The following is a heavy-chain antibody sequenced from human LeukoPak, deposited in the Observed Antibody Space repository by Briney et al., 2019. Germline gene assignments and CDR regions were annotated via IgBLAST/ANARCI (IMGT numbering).Heavy chain of an antibody. V-gene: IGHV1-24*01. CDR3: ATDSGPTGTHYYYYYYGMDV. J-gene: IGHJ6*02. CDR1: GYTLTELS. Sequence: ASVKVSCKVSGYTLTELSMHWVRQAPGKGLEWMGGFDPEDGETIYAQKFQGRVTMTEDTSTDTDYMELSSLRSEDTAVYYCATDSGPTGTHYYYYYYGMDVWGQGTTVTVSS. CDR2: FDPEDGET. D-gene: IGHD1-1*01.